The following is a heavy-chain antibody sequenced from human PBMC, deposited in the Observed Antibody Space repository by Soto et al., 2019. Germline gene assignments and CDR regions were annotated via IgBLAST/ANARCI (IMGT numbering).Heavy chain of an antibody. V-gene: IGHV5-10-1*01. Sequence: GESLKISCKGSGYSFTSYWISWVGQMPGKGLERMGRIDPSDSYTNYSPSFQGHVTISADKSISTAYLQWSSLKASDTAMYYGASLYCSGGSCSRGRYGMDVWGQGTTVTVSS. CDR3: ASLYCSGGSCSRGRYGMDV. J-gene: IGHJ6*02. D-gene: IGHD2-15*01. CDR1: GYSFTSYW. CDR2: IDPSDSYT.